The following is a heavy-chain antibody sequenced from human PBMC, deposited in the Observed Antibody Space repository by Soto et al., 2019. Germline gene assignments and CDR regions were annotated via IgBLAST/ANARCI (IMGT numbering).Heavy chain of an antibody. V-gene: IGHV3-7*05. CDR2: IRKDGSRR. CDR1: EFAFSSYW. J-gene: IGHJ3*02. D-gene: IGHD2-8*01. CDR3: ARDVSPGTSGLYFDAFDI. Sequence: EVQLVESGGGLVQPGGSLTLSCAASEFAFSSYWMTWVRQAPGKGLGWLANIRKDGSRRSYLDSVRGRFTISRDNSKNSLYLQRNSLRAEDTALYFCARDVSPGTSGLYFDAFDIWGQGTRVTVSS.